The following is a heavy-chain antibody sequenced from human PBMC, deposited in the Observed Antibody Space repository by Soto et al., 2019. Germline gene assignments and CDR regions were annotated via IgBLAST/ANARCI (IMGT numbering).Heavy chain of an antibody. D-gene: IGHD1-26*01. J-gene: IGHJ4*01. CDR3: ARGEQYSGRIFDY. CDR2: TYYRSKWYY. CDR1: GDSVSSIRAG. V-gene: IGHV6-1*01. Sequence: SQTLSLTCAITGDSVSSIRAGGISVRQSPSRGLEWLGRTYYRSKWYYEYAVSVRGRITINPDTSKNQYSLQLNSVTPEDTAVYFCARGEQYSGRIFDYWGQGTLVTVSS.